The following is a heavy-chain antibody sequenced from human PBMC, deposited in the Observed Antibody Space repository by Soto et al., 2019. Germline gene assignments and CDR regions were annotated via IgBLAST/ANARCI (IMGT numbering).Heavy chain of an antibody. CDR1: GGTFSSYA. D-gene: IGHD2-2*01. CDR2: IIPIFGTA. Sequence: SVKVSCKASGGTFSSYAISWVRQAPGQGLEWMGGIIPIFGTANYAQKFQGRVTITADESTSTAYMELSSLRSEDTAVYYCARGRDIVVVPAAIRLCYYYYGMDVWGQGPTVTVSS. V-gene: IGHV1-69*13. J-gene: IGHJ6*02. CDR3: ARGRDIVVVPAAIRLCYYYYGMDV.